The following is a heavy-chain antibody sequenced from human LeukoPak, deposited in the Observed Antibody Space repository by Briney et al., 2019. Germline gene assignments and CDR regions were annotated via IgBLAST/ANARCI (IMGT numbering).Heavy chain of an antibody. CDR1: GGTFSSYA. J-gene: IGHJ3*02. CDR3: ARRLRFLEWLLSGAFDI. Sequence: ASVKVSCKASGGTFSSYAISWVRQAPGQGLEWMGGIIPIFGTANYAQKFQGRVTITADESTSTAYMELSSLRSEDTAVYYCARRLRFLEWLLSGAFDIWGQGTMVIVSS. CDR2: IIPIFGTA. V-gene: IGHV1-69*13. D-gene: IGHD3-3*01.